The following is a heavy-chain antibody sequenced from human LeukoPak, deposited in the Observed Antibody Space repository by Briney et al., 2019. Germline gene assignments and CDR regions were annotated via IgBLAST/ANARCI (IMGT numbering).Heavy chain of an antibody. CDR2: ISWNSGSI. V-gene: IGHV3-9*03. Sequence: PGRSLRPSCAVSGFTFDDFAMHWVRQAPGKGLEWVSGISWNSGSIGYADSVKGRFNISRDNAKNSLYLQMTSLRAEDMALYYCAKEAIIASAFDIWGQGTMVTVSS. D-gene: IGHD6-13*01. CDR1: GFTFDDFA. CDR3: AKEAIIASAFDI. J-gene: IGHJ3*02.